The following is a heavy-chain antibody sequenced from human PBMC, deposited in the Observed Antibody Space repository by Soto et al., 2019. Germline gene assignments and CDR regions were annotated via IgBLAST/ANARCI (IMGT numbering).Heavy chain of an antibody. Sequence: GGSLRLSCVGSGVTFSNSWIHWVRQAPGEGLVWVSRINSDGSDAGYADSVKGRFTVSRDNTKNTVFLQMNSLRAEDTAVYHCTRDFDWGSAYCGQGTLVTVSS. CDR2: INSDGSDA. D-gene: IGHD7-27*01. V-gene: IGHV3-74*01. J-gene: IGHJ4*02. CDR3: TRDFDWGSAY. CDR1: GVTFSNSW.